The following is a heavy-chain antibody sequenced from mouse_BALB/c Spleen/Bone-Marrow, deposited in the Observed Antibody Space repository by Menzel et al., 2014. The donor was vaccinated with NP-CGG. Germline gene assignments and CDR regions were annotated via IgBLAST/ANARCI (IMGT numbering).Heavy chain of an antibody. CDR1: GYSITSGYS. D-gene: IGHD1-2*01. J-gene: IGHJ1*01. V-gene: IGHV3-1*02. CDR2: INYSGST. Sequence: EVKLQESGPDLVKPSQSLSLTCTVIGYSITSGYSWHWIRQFPENKLEWMGYINYSGSTNYNPSLKSRISITRDTSKNQFFLQLNSVTTEDTAMYCCARRASLLGWYFDVWGAGTTVTVSS. CDR3: ARRASLLGWYFDV.